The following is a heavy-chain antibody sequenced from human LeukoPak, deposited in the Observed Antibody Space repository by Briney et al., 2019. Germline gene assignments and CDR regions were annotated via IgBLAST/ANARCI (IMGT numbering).Heavy chain of an antibody. V-gene: IGHV3-21*01. J-gene: IGHJ4*02. D-gene: IGHD6-13*01. CDR1: GFTFSSYA. CDR3: ARDEAALFDY. CDR2: ISSSSSYI. Sequence: GGSLRLSCAASGFTFSSYAMSWVRQAPGKGLEWVSSISSSSSYIYYADSVKGRFTISRDNAKNSLYLQMNSLRAEDTAVYYCARDEAALFDYWGQGTLVTVSS.